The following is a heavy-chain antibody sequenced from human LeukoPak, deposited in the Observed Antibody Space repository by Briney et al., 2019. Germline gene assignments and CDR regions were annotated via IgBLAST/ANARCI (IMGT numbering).Heavy chain of an antibody. D-gene: IGHD6-19*01. CDR1: GYTFTSYG. J-gene: IGHJ6*02. V-gene: IGHV1-18*01. CDR3: ARGLYSSGPTDPGYYYGMDV. CDR2: ISAYNGNT. Sequence: ASVKVPCKASGYTFTSYGISWVRQAPGQGLEWMGWISAYNGNTNYAQKLQGRVTMTTDTSTSTAYMELRSLRSDDTAVYYCARGLYSSGPTDPGYYYGMDVWGQGTTVTVSS.